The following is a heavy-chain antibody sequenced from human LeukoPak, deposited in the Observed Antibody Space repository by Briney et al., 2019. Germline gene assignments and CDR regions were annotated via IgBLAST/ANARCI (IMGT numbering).Heavy chain of an antibody. D-gene: IGHD5-18*01. CDR1: VYTLTRYG. Sequence: ATVNVSRKSSVYTLTRYGISGVRQPPGKGREGMGWIRYYNGNTQYAQKLQGRVTMTTDTSTSTAYMELRSLRSDDTAVYYCAIYGGYSFDYWGQGTLVTVSS. J-gene: IGHJ4*02. CDR3: AIYGGYSFDY. CDR2: IRYYNGNT. V-gene: IGHV1-18*01.